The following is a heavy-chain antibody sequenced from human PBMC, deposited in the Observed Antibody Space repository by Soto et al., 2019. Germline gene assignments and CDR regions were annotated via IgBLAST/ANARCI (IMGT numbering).Heavy chain of an antibody. Sequence: TGGSQRPSCAASGFSFGDFAMHGVRQAPGKGLEWVSGITWNSGAIGYVDSVKGRFTISRDNAKNSLYLQMETLRPEDTALYYCAKAVADPYSNYVRHGTFYYGMDVWGQGTTVTVSS. D-gene: IGHD4-4*01. V-gene: IGHV3-9*01. CDR2: ITWNSGAI. CDR3: AKAVADPYSNYVRHGTFYYGMDV. CDR1: GFSFGDFA. J-gene: IGHJ6*02.